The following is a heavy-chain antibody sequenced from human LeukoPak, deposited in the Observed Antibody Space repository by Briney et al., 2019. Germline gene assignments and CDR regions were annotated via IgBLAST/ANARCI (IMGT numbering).Heavy chain of an antibody. D-gene: IGHD3-16*01. J-gene: IGHJ5*02. Sequence: KPSETLSLTCTVSGYSISSGHYWGWIRQPPGKGLEWIGRIYTSGSTNYNPSLKSRVTMSVDTSKNQFSLKLSSVTAADTAVYYCARDQAPRMITFGGPRRWFDPWGQGTLVTVSS. CDR3: ARDQAPRMITFGGPRRWFDP. CDR2: IYTSGST. V-gene: IGHV4-38-2*02. CDR1: GYSISSGHY.